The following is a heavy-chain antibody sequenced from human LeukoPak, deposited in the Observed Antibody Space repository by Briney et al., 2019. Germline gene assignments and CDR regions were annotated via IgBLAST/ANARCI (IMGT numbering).Heavy chain of an antibody. CDR1: GFTLRTYA. V-gene: IGHV3-30-3*01. Sequence: PGRSLKLSCAASGFTLRTYAMHWVRQAPGKGLEWVAVISSDGSKKFYSDSVKGQFSIPRDNSKNTLYLQMNSLRTEDTGVYFCVRDGGGYWGQGTLVTVSS. CDR3: VRDGGGY. J-gene: IGHJ4*02. CDR2: ISSDGSKK.